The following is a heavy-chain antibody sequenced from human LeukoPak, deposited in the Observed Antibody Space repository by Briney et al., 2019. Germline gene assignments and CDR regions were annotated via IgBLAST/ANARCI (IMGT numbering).Heavy chain of an antibody. D-gene: IGHD5-18*01. CDR1: GFTFSTYG. Sequence: TGGSLRLSCVISGFTFSTYGMHWVRQAPGKGLEWVAVISPDGTSKNYADSVKGRFTMSRDNSKNTLYVQMNSLSAEDTAVYYCARARSSYGYGDAFDIWGQGTMVTVSS. CDR2: ISPDGTSK. CDR3: ARARSSYGYGDAFDI. J-gene: IGHJ3*02. V-gene: IGHV3-30*03.